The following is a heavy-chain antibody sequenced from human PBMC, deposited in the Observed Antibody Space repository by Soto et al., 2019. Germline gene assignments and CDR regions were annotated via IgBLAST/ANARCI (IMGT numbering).Heavy chain of an antibody. CDR3: ARDTPTAPFDS. CDR1: GFTFRSYS. V-gene: IGHV3-21*01. CDR2: ISSSSDYI. J-gene: IGHJ4*02. D-gene: IGHD4-17*01. Sequence: GGSLRLSCAASGFTFRSYSMNWVRQAPGKGLEWVSSISSSSDYIYYADSVKGRFTISRDNAKNFLYLQMNSLRAEDTAVYYCARDTPTAPFDSWGQGTLVTVSS.